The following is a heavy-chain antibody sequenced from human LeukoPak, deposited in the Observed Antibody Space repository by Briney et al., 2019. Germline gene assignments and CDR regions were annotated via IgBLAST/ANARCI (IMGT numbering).Heavy chain of an antibody. Sequence: GGSLRLSCAASGFTVSSNYMSWVRQAPGKGLEWVSVIYSGGRTYSADSVKGRFTISSHNSKNTLYLQMNSLRAEDTAVYYCARVNGGGFDHWGQGTLVTVSA. V-gene: IGHV3-53*04. CDR2: IYSGGRT. D-gene: IGHD3-10*01. J-gene: IGHJ4*02. CDR3: ARVNGGGFDH. CDR1: GFTVSSNY.